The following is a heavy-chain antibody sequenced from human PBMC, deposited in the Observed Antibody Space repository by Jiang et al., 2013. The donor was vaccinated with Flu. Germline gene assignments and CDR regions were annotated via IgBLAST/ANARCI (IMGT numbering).Heavy chain of an antibody. CDR2: IYYSGNT. D-gene: IGHD2-2*01. Sequence: GWIRQPPGKGLEWIGSIYYSGNTYYNPSLKSRVTMSVDGSKNQLSLKLNSVTAADTAVYYCGRHGGSNNCYTCMDVWGQGTTVTVSS. J-gene: IGHJ6*02. V-gene: IGHV4-39*01. CDR3: GRHGGSNNCYTCMDV.